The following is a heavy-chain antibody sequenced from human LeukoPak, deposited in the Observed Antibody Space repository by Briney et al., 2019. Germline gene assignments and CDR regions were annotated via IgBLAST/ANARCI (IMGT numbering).Heavy chain of an antibody. CDR1: GYSISSGYY. CDR3: ARSSMKTKGGAPYYYYYYMDV. Sequence: SETLSLTCTVSGYSISSGYYWGWIRQPPWKGLEWIGSIYHSGSTYYNPSLKSRVTISVDTSKNQFSLKLSSVTAADTAVYYCARSSMKTKGGAPYYYYYYMDVWGKGTTVTVSS. J-gene: IGHJ6*03. D-gene: IGHD1/OR15-1a*01. V-gene: IGHV4-38-2*02. CDR2: IYHSGST.